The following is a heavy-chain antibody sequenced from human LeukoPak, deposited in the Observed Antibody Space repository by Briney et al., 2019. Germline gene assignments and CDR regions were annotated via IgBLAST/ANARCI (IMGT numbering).Heavy chain of an antibody. CDR1: GDSVSSNNGA. V-gene: IGHV6-1*01. Sequence: SQTLSLTCAISGDSVSSNNGAWNWIRQSPSRGLEWLGRTYYRSKWYSDYAVSMGGRITINPDTSENHFSLQLNSVTPDDTAVYYCARDLGNSGWYTFDYWGQGTLVTVSS. CDR2: TYYRSKWYS. J-gene: IGHJ4*02. CDR3: ARDLGNSGWYTFDY. D-gene: IGHD6-19*01.